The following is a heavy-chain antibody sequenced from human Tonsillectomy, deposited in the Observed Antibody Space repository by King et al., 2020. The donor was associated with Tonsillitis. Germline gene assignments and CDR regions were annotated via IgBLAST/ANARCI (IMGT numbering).Heavy chain of an antibody. J-gene: IGHJ2*01. CDR1: GFTFGNYG. CDR2: IAYDASYE. V-gene: IGHV3-30*18. D-gene: IGHD3-16*01. Sequence: VQLVESGGGVVQPGTSLRLSCAASGFTFGNYGMHWVRQAPGKGLEWVALIAYDASYENYADSVKGRFTISRDNSKNTLYLEMNSLRVEDTAVYYCAKDGIGLSDWYSDLWGRGTLVTVSS. CDR3: AKDGIGLSDWYSDL.